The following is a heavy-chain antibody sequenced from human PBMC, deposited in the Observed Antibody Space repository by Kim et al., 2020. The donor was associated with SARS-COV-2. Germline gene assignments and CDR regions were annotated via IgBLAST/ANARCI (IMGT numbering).Heavy chain of an antibody. CDR1: GFTFSSYG. D-gene: IGHD2-2*01. CDR2: IWYDGSNK. CDR3: ARGLTYDAAAIGDI. J-gene: IGHJ3*02. V-gene: IGHV3-33*01. Sequence: GGSLRLSCAASGFTFSSYGMHWVRQAPGKGLEWVAVIWYDGSNKYYADSVKGRFTISRDNSKNTLYLQMNSLRAEDTAVYYCARGLTYDAAAIGDIWGQGTMVTVSS.